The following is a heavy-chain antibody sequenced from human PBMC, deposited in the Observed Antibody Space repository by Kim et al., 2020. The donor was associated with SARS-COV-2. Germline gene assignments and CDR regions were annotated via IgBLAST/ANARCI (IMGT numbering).Heavy chain of an antibody. J-gene: IGHJ4*02. CDR3: AGTARGANFDY. Sequence: NSTPSLRSRVTISVDPSKSQSSLKLSSVTAADTAVYYCAGTARGANFDYWGRGALVTVSS. V-gene: IGHV4-4*09. D-gene: IGHD1-26*01.